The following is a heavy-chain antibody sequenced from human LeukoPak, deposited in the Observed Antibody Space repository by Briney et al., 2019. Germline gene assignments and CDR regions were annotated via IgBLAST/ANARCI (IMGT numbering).Heavy chain of an antibody. V-gene: IGHV4-34*01. CDR3: ALLGRRGSIIAAAGTDY. Sequence: SETLSLTCAVYGGSFSGYYWSWIRQPPGKGLEWIGEINHSGSTNYNPSLKSRVTISVDTSKNQFSLKLSSVTAADTAVYYCALLGRRGSIIAAAGTDYWGQGTLVTVSS. CDR1: GGSFSGYY. D-gene: IGHD6-13*01. J-gene: IGHJ4*02. CDR2: INHSGST.